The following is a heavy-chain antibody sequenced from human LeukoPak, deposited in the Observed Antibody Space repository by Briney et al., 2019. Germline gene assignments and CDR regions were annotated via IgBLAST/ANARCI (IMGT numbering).Heavy chain of an antibody. V-gene: IGHV4-39*07. CDR2: IYYSGST. CDR3: VRGVVTSYYYYMDV. Sequence: PSETLSLTCTVSGGSISSSSYYWGWIRQPPGKGLERIGSIYYSGSTYYNPSLKSRVTISVDTSKNQFSLKLSSVTAADTAVHYCVRGVVTSYYYYMDVWGKGTTVTVSS. D-gene: IGHD3-3*01. CDR1: GGSISSSSYY. J-gene: IGHJ6*03.